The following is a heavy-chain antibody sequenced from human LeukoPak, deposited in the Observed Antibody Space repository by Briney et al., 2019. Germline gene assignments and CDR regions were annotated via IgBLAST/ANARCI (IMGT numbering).Heavy chain of an antibody. Sequence: SETLSLTCTVSGGSISSYYWSWIRQPPGKGLEWIGYIYYSGSTNYNPSLKSRVTISVDTSKNQFSLKLSSVTAADTAVYYCATLNYDFWGGYSNWFDPWGQGTLVTVSS. CDR2: IYYSGST. CDR3: ATLNYDFWGGYSNWFDP. J-gene: IGHJ5*02. D-gene: IGHD3-3*01. CDR1: GGSISSYY. V-gene: IGHV4-59*01.